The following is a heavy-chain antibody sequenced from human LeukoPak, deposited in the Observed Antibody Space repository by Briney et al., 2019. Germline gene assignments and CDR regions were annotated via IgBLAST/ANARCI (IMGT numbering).Heavy chain of an antibody. J-gene: IGHJ4*02. CDR2: IIPIFGTA. Sequence: SVKVSCKASGCTFSSYAISWVRQAPGQGLEWMGGIIPIFGTANYAQKFQGRVTITADESTSTAYMELSSLRSEDTAVYYCARMATSSPYYFDYWGQGTLVTVSS. CDR1: GCTFSSYA. V-gene: IGHV1-69*01. D-gene: IGHD5-24*01. CDR3: ARMATSSPYYFDY.